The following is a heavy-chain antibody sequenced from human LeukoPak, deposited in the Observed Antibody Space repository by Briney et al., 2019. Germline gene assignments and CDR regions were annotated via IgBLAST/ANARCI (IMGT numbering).Heavy chain of an antibody. J-gene: IGHJ4*02. V-gene: IGHV4-39*07. D-gene: IGHD3-22*01. CDR2: IYYSGST. CDR1: GGSISSSSYY. Sequence: SETLSLTCTVSGGSISSSSYYWGWIRQPPGKGLEWIGSIYYSGSTYYNPSLKSRVTISVDTSKNQFSLKLSSVTAADTAVYYCARGYYYDSSGYYMGQFDYWGQGTLVTVSS. CDR3: ARGYYYDSSGYYMGQFDY.